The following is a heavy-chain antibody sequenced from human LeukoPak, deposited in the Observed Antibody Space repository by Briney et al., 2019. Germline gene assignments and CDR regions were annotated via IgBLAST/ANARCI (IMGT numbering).Heavy chain of an antibody. D-gene: IGHD3-22*01. J-gene: IGHJ5*02. CDR2: IHHDGIT. CDR1: GYSISSGYF. Sequence: SETLSLTCSISGYSISSGYFWGWIRPPPGKGLEWIGNIHHDGITYYNPSLKSRVTISLDPSKNQFSLKLTSVAAADTALYHCARVHYYDASDYSTSNWFDPWGQGTLVTVSS. CDR3: ARVHYYDASDYSTSNWFDP. V-gene: IGHV4-38-2*02.